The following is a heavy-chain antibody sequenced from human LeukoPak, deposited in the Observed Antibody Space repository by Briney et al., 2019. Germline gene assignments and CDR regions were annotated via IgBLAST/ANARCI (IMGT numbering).Heavy chain of an antibody. D-gene: IGHD5-18*01. CDR1: GGSISSYY. CDR2: IYYSGST. CDR3: ARQGGYSYGYHFDY. J-gene: IGHJ4*02. Sequence: SETLSLTCTVSGGSISSYYWSWSRQPPGKGLEWIGYIYYSGSTNYNPSLKSRVTRSVDTSKNQFSLKLSSVTAADTAVYYCARQGGYSYGYHFDYWGQGTLVTVSS. V-gene: IGHV4-59*08.